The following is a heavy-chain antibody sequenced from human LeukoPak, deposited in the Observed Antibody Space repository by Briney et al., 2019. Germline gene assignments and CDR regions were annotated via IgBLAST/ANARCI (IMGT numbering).Heavy chain of an antibody. V-gene: IGHV4-59*01. Sequence: SETLSLTCTVSGGSISSYYWSWIRQPPGKGLEWIGYIYYSGSTNYNPSLKSRVTTSVDTSKNQFSLKLSSVTAADTAVYYCARDRAVAGHFDYWGQGTLVTVSS. CDR2: IYYSGST. CDR1: GGSISSYY. J-gene: IGHJ4*02. D-gene: IGHD6-19*01. CDR3: ARDRAVAGHFDY.